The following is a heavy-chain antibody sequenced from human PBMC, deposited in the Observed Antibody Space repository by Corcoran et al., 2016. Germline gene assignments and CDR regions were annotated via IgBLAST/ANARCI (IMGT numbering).Heavy chain of an antibody. Sequence: QVQLQESGPGLVKPSETLSLTCTVSGGSFSSYYWRWIRQPPAKGLVWIGYIYYSGSTNYNPSLKSRVTISVDTSKNQFPLKLSSVTAADTAVYYCARAYSRSSGWYPDYWGQGTLVTVSA. V-gene: IGHV4-59*01. J-gene: IGHJ4*02. CDR2: IYYSGST. CDR1: GGSFSSYY. D-gene: IGHD6-19*01. CDR3: ARAYSRSSGWYPDY.